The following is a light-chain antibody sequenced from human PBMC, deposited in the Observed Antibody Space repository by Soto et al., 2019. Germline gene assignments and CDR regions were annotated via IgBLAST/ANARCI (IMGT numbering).Light chain of an antibody. V-gene: IGKV3-20*01. CDR2: DAS. CDR3: QQYGSSPT. Sequence: EIVLTQSPGTLSLSPGERGTLSCRASQTVSSNFLAWYQQKPGQAPRLLIFDASTRATGIPDRFTGSGSGTDFTLTISRLEPEDSAVYYCQQYGSSPTFGQGTKVDIK. CDR1: QTVSSNF. J-gene: IGKJ1*01.